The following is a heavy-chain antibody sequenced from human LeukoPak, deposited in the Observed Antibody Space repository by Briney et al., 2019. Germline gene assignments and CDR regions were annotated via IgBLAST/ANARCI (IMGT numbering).Heavy chain of an antibody. J-gene: IGHJ6*04. Sequence: PGGSLRLSCAASGFTFSAYWTSWVRQAPGKGLEWVANIKQHGSGKFYVDSVRGRFTISRDNAKNSLYLQMNSLRAEDTAVYYCAELGITMIGGVWGKGTTVTISS. CDR1: GFTFSAYW. D-gene: IGHD3-10*02. CDR2: IKQHGSGK. CDR3: AELGITMIGGV. V-gene: IGHV3-7*01.